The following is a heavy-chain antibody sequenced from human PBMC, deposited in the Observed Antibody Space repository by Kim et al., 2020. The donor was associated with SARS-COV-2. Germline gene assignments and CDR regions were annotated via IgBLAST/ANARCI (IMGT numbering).Heavy chain of an antibody. CDR2: IFSDGRT. CDR3: ARAGHYDSSGHYF. J-gene: IGHJ2*01. V-gene: IGHV3-66*01. D-gene: IGHD3-22*01. CDR1: GFSVRNTY. Sequence: GGSLRLSCAPSGFSVRNTYLRWVRQAPGKGLEWVSLIFSDGRTFYADSVKGRFTVSKDNSKDTLYLQMNSLGAADTAVYFCARAGHYDSSGHYF.